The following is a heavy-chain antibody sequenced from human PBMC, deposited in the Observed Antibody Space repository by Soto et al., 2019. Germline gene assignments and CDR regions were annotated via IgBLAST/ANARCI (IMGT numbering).Heavy chain of an antibody. CDR3: TKASPDRHHMDV. Sequence: GGSLRLSCAASGFNFSKFVMRWVRQTPGKGLEWVSTITETGGDTYYTDSVKGRFTISRDNSKNTLYLQMTSLRAEDTALYYCTKASPDRHHMDVWGQGTTVTVSS. CDR1: GFNFSKFV. CDR2: ITETGGDT. V-gene: IGHV3-23*01. J-gene: IGHJ6*02.